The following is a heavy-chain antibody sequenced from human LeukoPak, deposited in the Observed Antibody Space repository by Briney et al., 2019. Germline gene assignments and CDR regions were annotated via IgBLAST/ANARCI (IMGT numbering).Heavy chain of an antibody. J-gene: IGHJ2*01. CDR1: GGSISSYY. D-gene: IGHD5-18*01. CDR2: IYTSGSI. CDR3: ARQVVGVMVRPFDL. Sequence: SETLSLTCTVSGGSISSYYWSWIRQPAGKGLEWIGRIYTSGSINYNPSLKSRVTMSVDTSKNQFSLKLSSVTAADTAVYYCARQVVGVMVRPFDLWGRGTLVTVSS. V-gene: IGHV4-4*07.